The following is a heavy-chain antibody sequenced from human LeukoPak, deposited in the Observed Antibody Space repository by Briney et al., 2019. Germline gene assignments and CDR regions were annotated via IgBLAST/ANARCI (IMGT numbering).Heavy chain of an antibody. CDR1: GFNFRIHD. CDR3: ARGRWHPSVRVDY. J-gene: IGHJ4*02. Sequence: PGGSLRLSCAASGFNFRIHDMSWVRQAPGKGLEWIGEINHSGSTNYDPSLKSRVTISVDTSKNQFSLKLNSVTAADTAVYYCARGRWHPSVRVDYWGQGTLVTVSS. D-gene: IGHD6-13*01. CDR2: INHSGST. V-gene: IGHV4-34*01.